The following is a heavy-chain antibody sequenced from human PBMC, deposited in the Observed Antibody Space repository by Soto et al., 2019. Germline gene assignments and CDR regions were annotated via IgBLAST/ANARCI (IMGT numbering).Heavy chain of an antibody. CDR1: GGSISSGGYS. CDR3: ASLGNYYDSSGYLDY. V-gene: IGHV4-30-2*02. CDR2: IYHSGST. J-gene: IGHJ4*02. Sequence: TSETLSLTCAVSGGSISSGGYSWSWIRQPLGKGLEWIGYIYHSGSTNYNPSLKSRVTISVDTSKNQFSLKLSSVTAADTAVYYCASLGNYYDSSGYLDYWGQGTLVTVSS. D-gene: IGHD3-22*01.